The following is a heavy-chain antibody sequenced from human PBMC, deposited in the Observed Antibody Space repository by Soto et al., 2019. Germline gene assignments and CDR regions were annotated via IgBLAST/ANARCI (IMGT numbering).Heavy chain of an antibody. CDR1: GFTFADYT. D-gene: IGHD1-26*01. CDR3: TRVGKFDY. CDR2: IRSEANGGTT. J-gene: IGHJ4*02. V-gene: IGHV3-49*04. Sequence: LRLSCTGSGFTFADYTMSWVRQAPGKGLEWVGLIRSEANGGTTHYAASVHGGFIISRDDSRGIAFLQMNNLKSEDTAVYYCTRVGKFDYWGQGXLVTVSS.